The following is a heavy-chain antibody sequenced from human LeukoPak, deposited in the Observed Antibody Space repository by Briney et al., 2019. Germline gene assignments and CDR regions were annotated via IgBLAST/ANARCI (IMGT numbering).Heavy chain of an antibody. D-gene: IGHD1-26*01. Sequence: GGSLRLSCAASAFSLNAYNMNWVRQAPGKGLEWVSSISYTGTYIYYADSVKGRFTISRDNAQNSLYLQMNSLRAEDMAIYYCVRDRGTYRPIDYWGQGTLVTVSS. J-gene: IGHJ4*02. CDR3: VRDRGTYRPIDY. CDR2: ISYTGTYI. V-gene: IGHV3-21*04. CDR1: AFSLNAYN.